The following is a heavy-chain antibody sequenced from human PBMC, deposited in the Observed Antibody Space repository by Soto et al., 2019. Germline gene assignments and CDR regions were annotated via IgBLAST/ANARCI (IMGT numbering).Heavy chain of an antibody. V-gene: IGHV3-74*01. CDR2: INSDGSSA. Sequence: EEQLVESGGGLVQPGGSLTLSCAASGFTFSSYWMHWVRQDPGKGLVWVSRINSDGSSADYADSVKGRFTISRDNAKSTLYLQMNSLRAEDTTVYYCVRGAPFDYWGQGTLVTVSS. J-gene: IGHJ4*02. CDR3: VRGAPFDY. CDR1: GFTFSSYW.